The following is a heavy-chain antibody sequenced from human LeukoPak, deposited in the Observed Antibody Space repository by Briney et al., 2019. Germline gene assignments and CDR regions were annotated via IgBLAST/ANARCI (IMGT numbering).Heavy chain of an antibody. CDR1: GGSISSSSYY. V-gene: IGHV4-39*01. CDR2: IYYSGST. J-gene: IGHJ4*02. CDR3: VSLGSWSHHFDY. Sequence: PSETLSLTCTVSGGSISSSSYYWGGIRQPPGKGLEWIGSIYYSGSTYYNPSLKRRVTISVDTSKNQFSLKLSSVTAADTAVYYCVSLGSWSHHFDYWGQGTLVTVSS. D-gene: IGHD6-13*01.